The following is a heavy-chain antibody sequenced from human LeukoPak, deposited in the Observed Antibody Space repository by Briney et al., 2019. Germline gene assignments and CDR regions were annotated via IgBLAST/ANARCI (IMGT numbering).Heavy chain of an antibody. D-gene: IGHD6-6*01. Sequence: GGSLRLACAASGFSISRYNMNWVRQAPGKGLEWISYISTTTITIYYSDSVKGRFTIFRDNARNSVYLQMTSLRVEDTAVYYCARDRLEGPQSTSSSAPDYWGQGTLVTVSS. V-gene: IGHV3-48*01. CDR2: ISTTTITI. CDR1: GFSISRYN. J-gene: IGHJ4*02. CDR3: ARDRLEGPQSTSSSAPDY.